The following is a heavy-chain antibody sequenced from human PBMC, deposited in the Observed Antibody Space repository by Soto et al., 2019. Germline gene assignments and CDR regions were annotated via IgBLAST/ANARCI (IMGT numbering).Heavy chain of an antibody. V-gene: IGHV4-31*03. D-gene: IGHD3-10*01. J-gene: IGHJ6*02. CDR2: IYYSGST. Sequence: PSETLSLTCTFSVVSISSGGYYCSWIRQPPWKGLEWIGYIYYSGSTYYNPSLKSRVTISVDTSKNQFSLKLSSVTAADTAVYYCARDESYGSRSHDQYDGMDVWGQGTTVTVSS. CDR3: ARDESYGSRSHDQYDGMDV. CDR1: VVSISSGGYY.